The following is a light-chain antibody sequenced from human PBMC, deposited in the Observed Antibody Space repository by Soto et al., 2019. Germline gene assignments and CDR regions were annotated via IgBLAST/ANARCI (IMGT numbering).Light chain of an antibody. CDR2: DAS. Sequence: DIQMTQSPSTLSASVGDRVTITCRASQSISSWLAWYQQKPGKAPKLLIYDASSLESGVPSRFSGSGSGTEFTLTISSLQPDDFATYYCQQYNSYSPCTLGQGPKVDIK. CDR1: QSISSW. V-gene: IGKV1-5*01. J-gene: IGKJ1*01. CDR3: QQYNSYSPCT.